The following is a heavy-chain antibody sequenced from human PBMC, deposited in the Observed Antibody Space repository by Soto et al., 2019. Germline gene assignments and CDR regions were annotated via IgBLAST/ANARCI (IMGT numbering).Heavy chain of an antibody. J-gene: IGHJ6*02. Sequence: PSETLSLTCTVSGGSISSYYWSWIRQPPGKGLEWIGYIYYSGSTNYNPSLKSRVTISVATSKNQFSLKLSSVTAADTAVYYCARSGIAAAQNYYYYYGMDVWGQGTTVTVSS. V-gene: IGHV4-59*01. CDR2: IYYSGST. CDR1: GGSISSYY. D-gene: IGHD6-13*01. CDR3: ARSGIAAAQNYYYYYGMDV.